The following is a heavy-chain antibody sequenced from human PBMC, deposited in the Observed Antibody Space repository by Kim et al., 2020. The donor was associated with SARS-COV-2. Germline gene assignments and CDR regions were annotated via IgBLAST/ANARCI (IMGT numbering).Heavy chain of an antibody. Sequence: SQTLSLTCAISGDSVSSNSAAWNWIRQSPSRGLEWLGRTYYRSKWYNDYAVSVKSRITINPDTSKNQFSLQLNSVTPEDTAVYYCARDPHNIYDFWSGYPRGYYFDYWGQGTLVTVSS. CDR1: GDSVSSNSAA. V-gene: IGHV6-1*01. D-gene: IGHD3-3*01. CDR2: TYYRSKWYN. CDR3: ARDPHNIYDFWSGYPRGYYFDY. J-gene: IGHJ4*02.